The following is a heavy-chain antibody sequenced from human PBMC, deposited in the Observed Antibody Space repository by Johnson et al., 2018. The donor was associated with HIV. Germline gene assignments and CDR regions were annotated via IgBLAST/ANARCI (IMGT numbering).Heavy chain of an antibody. CDR1: GFTFDDYG. V-gene: IGHV3-20*04. CDR3: AREIRITMIKGHGGVAFDI. D-gene: IGHD3-22*01. CDR2: INWNGGST. Sequence: VQLVESGGGVVRPGGSLRLSCAASGFTFDDYGMSWVRQAPGTGLEWVSGINWNGGSTSYADSVKGRFTISRDNAKNSLYLQMNSLRAEDTALYYCAREIRITMIKGHGGVAFDIWGQGTMVTVSS. J-gene: IGHJ3*02.